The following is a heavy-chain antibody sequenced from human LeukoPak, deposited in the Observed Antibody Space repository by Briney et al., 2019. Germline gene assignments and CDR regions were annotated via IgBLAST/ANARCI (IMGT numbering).Heavy chain of an antibody. V-gene: IGHV3-21*01. J-gene: IGHJ4*02. Sequence: PGGSLRLSCAASGFTFSSYSMNWVRQAPGKGLEWVSSISSSSSYIYYADSVKGRFTISRDNAKNSLYLQMNSLRAEDTAVYYCARDMIQQLVRRYFDYWGQGTLVTVSS. CDR3: ARDMIQQLVRRYFDY. CDR2: ISSSSSYI. CDR1: GFTFSSYS. D-gene: IGHD6-13*01.